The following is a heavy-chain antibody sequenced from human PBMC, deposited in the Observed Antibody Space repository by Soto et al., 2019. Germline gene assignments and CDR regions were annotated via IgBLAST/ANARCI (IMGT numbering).Heavy chain of an antibody. CDR2: ISSSSSYT. CDR1: GFTFSDYY. Sequence: GGSLRLSCAASGFTFSDYYMSWIRQAPGKGLEWVSYISSSSSYTNYADSVKGRFTISRDNAKNSLYLQMNSLRAEDTAVYYCARAAEGWLQLFDYWGQGTLVTVSS. CDR3: ARAAEGWLQLFDY. J-gene: IGHJ4*02. D-gene: IGHD1-1*01. V-gene: IGHV3-11*05.